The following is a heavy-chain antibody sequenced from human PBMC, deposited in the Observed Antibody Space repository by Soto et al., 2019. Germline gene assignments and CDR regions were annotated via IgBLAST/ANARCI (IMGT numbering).Heavy chain of an antibody. CDR3: ARDDKGVSAAMLY. Sequence: SETLSLTCTVSGDSVSGYYWYWIRQPAGKGLEWIGRMYTSGITNYSPSLKSRVTMSVDTSKNQFSLKLTSGTAADTAVYYCARDDKGVSAAMLYWGQGTLVTVSS. CDR2: MYTSGIT. CDR1: GDSVSGYY. D-gene: IGHD2-2*01. J-gene: IGHJ4*02. V-gene: IGHV4-4*07.